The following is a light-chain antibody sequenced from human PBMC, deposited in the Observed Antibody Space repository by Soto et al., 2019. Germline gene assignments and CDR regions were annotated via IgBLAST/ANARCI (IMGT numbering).Light chain of an antibody. Sequence: QSALTQPASVSASPTQAITISCTGTSSDVGTFNLVSWYQHRPGEAPILIIHEGTKRPSGISNRLSGYKSGNTASLTISGIQPEDKGDYYCCSYSGQNTLIFGGGTKVTVL. CDR2: EGT. CDR3: CSYSGQNTLI. J-gene: IGLJ2*01. V-gene: IGLV2-23*01. CDR1: SSDVGTFNL.